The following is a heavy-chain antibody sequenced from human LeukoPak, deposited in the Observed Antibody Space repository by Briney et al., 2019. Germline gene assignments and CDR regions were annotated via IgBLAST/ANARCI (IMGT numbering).Heavy chain of an antibody. CDR1: GFTFSSYA. Sequence: SGGSLRLSCAASGFTFSSYAMHWVRQAPGKGLEWVAVISYDGSNQYYADSVKGRFTISRDNSKNTLYLQMNSLRAEDTAVYYCARGTGYSYDRPDDYWGQGTLVTVSS. J-gene: IGHJ4*02. CDR3: ARGTGYSYDRPDDY. V-gene: IGHV3-30*04. CDR2: ISYDGSNQ. D-gene: IGHD5-18*01.